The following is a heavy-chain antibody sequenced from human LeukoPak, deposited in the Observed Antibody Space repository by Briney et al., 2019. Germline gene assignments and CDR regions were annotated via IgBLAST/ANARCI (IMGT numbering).Heavy chain of an antibody. J-gene: IGHJ5*02. V-gene: IGHV3-33*01. D-gene: IGHD2-2*01. CDR3: ARDAWGYCSSTSCRNWFDP. CDR2: IWYDGSLK. CDR1: GFIFTSYG. Sequence: PGGSLRLSCAASGFIFTSYGMHWVRQAPGKGLEWVAVIWYDGSLKYYAGSVKGRFIISRDNSENTLYLQMNSLRAEDTAVYYCARDAWGYCSSTSCRNWFDPWGQGTLVTVSS.